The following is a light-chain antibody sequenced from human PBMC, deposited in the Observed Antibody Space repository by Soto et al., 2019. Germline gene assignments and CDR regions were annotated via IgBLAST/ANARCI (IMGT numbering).Light chain of an antibody. CDR3: QQYNSYSGT. CDR1: QSISSW. CDR2: DAS. J-gene: IGKJ1*01. V-gene: IGKV1-5*01. Sequence: DIQMTQSPSTLSAYVGDRVTITCRASQSISSWLAWYQPKPGKAPKLLIYDASSLESGVPSRFSGSGSGTEFALAISCLQPDDFAPYYCQQYNSYSGTFGQGTKLEI.